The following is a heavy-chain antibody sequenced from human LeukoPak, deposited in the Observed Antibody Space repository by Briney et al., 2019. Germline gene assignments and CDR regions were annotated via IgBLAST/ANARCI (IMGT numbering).Heavy chain of an antibody. Sequence: PGGSLRLSCAASGFTFSSDWMHWVRQAPGKGLVWVSRIDSDGSRTKYADSVKGRFTISRDNAKNSLYLQMNSLRAEDTAVYYCARDWEYDSSGYIHYWGQGTLVTVSS. CDR3: ARDWEYDSSGYIHY. CDR2: IDSDGSRT. D-gene: IGHD3-22*01. CDR1: GFTFSSDW. V-gene: IGHV3-74*03. J-gene: IGHJ4*02.